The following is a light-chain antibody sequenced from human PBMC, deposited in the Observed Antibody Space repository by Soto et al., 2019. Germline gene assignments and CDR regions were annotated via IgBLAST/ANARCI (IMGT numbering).Light chain of an antibody. CDR3: QQSSNIPYT. Sequence: DIQMTQSPSSLSASVGDRVTITCRASQTISSYLNWYQQNPGKAPKLLIYDASSLQSGVPSRFSGSGSGTDFTLTISSLQPEDFATYYCQQSSNIPYTFGQGTKLEIK. J-gene: IGKJ2*01. CDR2: DAS. V-gene: IGKV1-39*01. CDR1: QTISSY.